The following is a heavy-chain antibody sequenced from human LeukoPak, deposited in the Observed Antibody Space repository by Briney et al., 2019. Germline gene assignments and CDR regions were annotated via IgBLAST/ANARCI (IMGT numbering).Heavy chain of an antibody. CDR2: IYYSGST. V-gene: IGHV4-30-4*08. D-gene: IGHD2-21*02. CDR3: ARAIGDNGFDY. J-gene: IGHJ4*02. Sequence: PPQTLSLTCTVSGGSISSGDDYWSWIRQPPGKGLEWIGYIYYSGSTYYNPSLKSRVTISVDTSKNQFSLKLSSVTAADTAVYYCARAIGDNGFDYWGQGTLVTVSS. CDR1: GGSISSGDDY.